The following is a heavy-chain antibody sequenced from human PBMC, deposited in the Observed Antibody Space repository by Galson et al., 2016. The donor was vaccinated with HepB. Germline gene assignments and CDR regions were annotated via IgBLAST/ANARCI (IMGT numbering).Heavy chain of an antibody. Sequence: SLRLSCAASGFTFSTFSMNWVRQAPGKGLQWVSSISSSSTSIYYADSVKGRFTFSRDNAKNSLYLQMNSLRAEDTAVYYCARGCGGYGCSSELDYWGQGALVTVSS. CDR3: ARGCGGYGCSSELDY. J-gene: IGHJ4*02. CDR2: ISSSSTSI. CDR1: GFTFSTFS. V-gene: IGHV3-21*01. D-gene: IGHD2-21*01.